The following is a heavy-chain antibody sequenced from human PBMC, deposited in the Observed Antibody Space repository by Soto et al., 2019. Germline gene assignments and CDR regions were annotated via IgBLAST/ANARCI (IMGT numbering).Heavy chain of an antibody. D-gene: IGHD2-8*01. J-gene: IGHJ4*02. Sequence: PSETLSLTCAVYGGSFSGYDWSWIRQPPGKGLEWIGYIYYSGSTNYNPSLKSRVTISVDTSKNQFSLKLSSVTAADTAVYYCARVYAYYFDYWGQGTLVTAPQ. CDR2: IYYSGST. CDR3: ARVYAYYFDY. CDR1: GGSFSGYD. V-gene: IGHV4-59*01.